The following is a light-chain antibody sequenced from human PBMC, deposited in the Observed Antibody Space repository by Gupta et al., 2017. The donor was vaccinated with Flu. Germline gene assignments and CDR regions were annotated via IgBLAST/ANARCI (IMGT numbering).Light chain of an antibody. CDR2: AAS. CDR3: QQYYSYPNT. J-gene: IGKJ2*01. CDR1: QGISSY. V-gene: IGKV1-8*01. Sequence: PSSLSASTGDRVTITCRASQGISSYLAWYQQKPGKAPKLLIYAASTLQSGVPSRFSGSGSGTDFTLTISCLQSEDFATYYCQQYYSYPNTFGQGTKLEIK.